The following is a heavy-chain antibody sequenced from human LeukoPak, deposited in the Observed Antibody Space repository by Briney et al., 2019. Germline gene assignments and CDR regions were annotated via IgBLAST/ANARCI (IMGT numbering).Heavy chain of an antibody. CDR3: ARGVHRVDY. V-gene: IGHV4-59*01. J-gene: IGHJ4*02. D-gene: IGHD3-10*01. CDR1: GGSISSYY. Sequence: PETLSLTCAVSGGSISSYYWSWILQPPGRGVEWIAYIDYSGSTNYSPYLKSQVTIPVDTSKNQCSLKLSSVTAADTVVYYCARGVHRVDYWGQGTLVTVSS. CDR2: IDYSGST.